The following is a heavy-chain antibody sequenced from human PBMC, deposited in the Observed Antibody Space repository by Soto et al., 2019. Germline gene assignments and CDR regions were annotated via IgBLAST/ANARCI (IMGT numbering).Heavy chain of an antibody. Sequence: GESLKTSCAASGFTFSSYSMNWVRQAPGKGLEWVSYISSSSSTIYYADSVKGRFTISRDNAKNSLYLQMNSLRDEDTAVYYCAREDSYYGDKYYYYYGMDVWGQGTTVTVSS. CDR3: AREDSYYGDKYYYYYGMDV. D-gene: IGHD4-17*01. CDR1: GFTFSSYS. CDR2: ISSSSSTI. J-gene: IGHJ6*02. V-gene: IGHV3-48*02.